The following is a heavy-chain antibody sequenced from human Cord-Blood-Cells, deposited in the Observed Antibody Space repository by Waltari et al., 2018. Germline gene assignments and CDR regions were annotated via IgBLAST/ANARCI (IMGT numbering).Heavy chain of an antibody. J-gene: IGHJ4*02. CDR2: ISSSSSYI. CDR1: GFTFSNYS. Sequence: EVQLVESGGGLVKPGGSLSLSCAASGFTFSNYSMTWVRQAPGKGLEWVSSISSSSSYIYYADSVKGRFTISRDNAKNSLYLQMNSLRAEDTAVYYCARGIAARAAAGFDYWGQGTLVTVSS. D-gene: IGHD6-13*01. CDR3: ARGIAARAAAGFDY. V-gene: IGHV3-21*01.